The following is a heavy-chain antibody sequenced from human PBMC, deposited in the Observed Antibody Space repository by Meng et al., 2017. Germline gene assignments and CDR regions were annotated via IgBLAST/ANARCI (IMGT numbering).Heavy chain of an antibody. CDR1: GFTFSSYA. V-gene: IGHV3-23*04. CDR2: INGSGGST. D-gene: IGHD3-10*01. Sequence: VAVVGGGGGLEQPGGSLRLSLAASGFTFSSYAMSWVRQAPGKGLEWVSAINGSGGSTYYADSVKGRFTISRDNSKNTLYLQMNSLRAEDTAVYYCAKDYMVRGVMGYWGQGTLVTVSS. CDR3: AKDYMVRGVMGY. J-gene: IGHJ4*02.